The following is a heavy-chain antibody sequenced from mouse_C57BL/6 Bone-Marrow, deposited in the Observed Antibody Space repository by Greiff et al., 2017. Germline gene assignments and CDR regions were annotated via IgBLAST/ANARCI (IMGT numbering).Heavy chain of an antibody. CDR3: ARGDGYYAFFDY. J-gene: IGHJ2*01. CDR2: IYPRSGNT. CDR1: GYTFTSYG. V-gene: IGHV1-81*01. Sequence: VQLLQSGAELARPGASVKLSCKASGYTFTSYGISWVKQRTGQGLEWIGEIYPRSGNTYYNEKFKGKATLTADTSSSTAYMELRSLTSEDSAVYFCARGDGYYAFFDYWVQGTTLTVSS. D-gene: IGHD2-3*01.